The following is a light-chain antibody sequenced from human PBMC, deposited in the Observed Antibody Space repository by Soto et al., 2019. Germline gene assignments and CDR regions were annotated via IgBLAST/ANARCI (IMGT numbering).Light chain of an antibody. J-gene: IGLJ1*01. V-gene: IGLV2-8*01. CDR1: SSDIGGYNY. Sequence: QSVLTQPPSASGSPVHSVTISFTGTSSDIGGYNYVSWYQQHPGKAPKLMIYEVIKRPSGVPDRFSGSRSGNTASLTVSGLQAEDEADYYCSSYTGTNNLYVFGTGTKV. CDR3: SSYTGTNNLYV. CDR2: EVI.